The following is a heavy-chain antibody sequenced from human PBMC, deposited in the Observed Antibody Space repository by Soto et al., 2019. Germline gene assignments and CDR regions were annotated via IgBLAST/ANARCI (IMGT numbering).Heavy chain of an antibody. J-gene: IGHJ5*02. Sequence: SETLSLTCSVSGSDITTYYWSWLRQSPGKGLEWIGHIYDTGSTSYNPSLKSRVTISVDTSNKQFSLRLSAVTAADTAVYYCARCAIDHNSFDPWGQVTPVPV. CDR2: IYDTGST. D-gene: IGHD3-9*01. CDR3: ARCAIDHNSFDP. CDR1: GSDITTYY. V-gene: IGHV4-59*01.